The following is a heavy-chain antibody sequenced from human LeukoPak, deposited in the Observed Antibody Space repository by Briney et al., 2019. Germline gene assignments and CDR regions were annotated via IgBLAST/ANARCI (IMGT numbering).Heavy chain of an antibody. CDR3: AHRPPQSRDSSGYYRHWFDP. V-gene: IGHV2-5*01. Sequence: ESGPTLVNPTQTLTLTCTFSGFSLSTSGVGVGWIPQPPGKALEWLALIYLNDDKRYSPSLKSRLTITKDTSKNQVVLTMTNMDPVDTATYYCAHRPPQSRDSSGYYRHWFDPWGQGTLVTVSS. D-gene: IGHD3-22*01. J-gene: IGHJ5*02. CDR2: IYLNDDK. CDR1: GFSLSTSGVG.